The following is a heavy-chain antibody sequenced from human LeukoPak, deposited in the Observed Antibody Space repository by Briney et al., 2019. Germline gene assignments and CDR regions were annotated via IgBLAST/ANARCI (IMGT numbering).Heavy chain of an antibody. D-gene: IGHD6-25*01. CDR3: ARFLTSSARTGSSYP. Sequence: SETLSLTCSVSGDSISRSIYFWGWLRQPPGKRLERVGTIYYSGHTYYNPSLKSRVAISVDASRNQFFLSLGSVTASDTAIYHCARFLTSSARTGSSYPWGQGTLVTVAS. J-gene: IGHJ5*02. CDR2: IYYSGHT. V-gene: IGHV4-39*01. CDR1: GDSISRSIYF.